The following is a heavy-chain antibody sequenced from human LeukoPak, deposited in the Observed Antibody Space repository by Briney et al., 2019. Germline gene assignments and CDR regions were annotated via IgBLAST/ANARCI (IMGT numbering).Heavy chain of an antibody. CDR3: ARPEGPFGVAPYDAFDI. V-gene: IGHV3-21*01. CDR1: GFTFSSYS. CDR2: ISSSSSYI. D-gene: IGHD3-3*01. Sequence: KPGGSLRLSCAASGFTFSSYSMNWVRQAPGKGLEWVSSISSSSSYIYYADSVKGRFTISRDNAKNSLYLQMNSLRAEDTAVYYCARPEGPFGVAPYDAFDIWGQGTMVTVSS. J-gene: IGHJ3*02.